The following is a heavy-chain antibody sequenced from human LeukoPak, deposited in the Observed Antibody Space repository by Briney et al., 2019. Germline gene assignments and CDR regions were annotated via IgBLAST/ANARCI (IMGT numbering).Heavy chain of an antibody. Sequence: GESLKISCKGSGYSFTTYWIGWVRQMPGKGLEWMGIIYPGDSDTRYSPSFQGQVTISADKSISTAYLQWSSLKASDTAMYYCARQESAYYDFWSGYFDYWGQGTLVTVSP. CDR3: ARQESAYYDFWSGYFDY. J-gene: IGHJ4*02. D-gene: IGHD3-3*01. CDR2: IYPGDSDT. V-gene: IGHV5-51*01. CDR1: GYSFTTYW.